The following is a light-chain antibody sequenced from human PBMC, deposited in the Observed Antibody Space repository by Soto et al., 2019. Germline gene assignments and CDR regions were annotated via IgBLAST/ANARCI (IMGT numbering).Light chain of an antibody. CDR2: GAT. J-gene: IGKJ1*01. CDR3: QQYHNWPRT. Sequence: DIVLTQSPATLSVSPGERATLSCRASQSVSTNLAWYQQKPGQAPRLLIYGATTRATGIPARFSGSGSGTEFTLTISSLQSEDFAVYYCQQYHNWPRTFGQGTKVDIK. V-gene: IGKV3-15*01. CDR1: QSVSTN.